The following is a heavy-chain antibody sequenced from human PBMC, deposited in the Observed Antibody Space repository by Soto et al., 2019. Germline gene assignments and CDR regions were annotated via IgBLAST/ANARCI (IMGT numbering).Heavy chain of an antibody. J-gene: IGHJ4*02. CDR1: GGSISSSPSY. CDR3: VGFRSSIIFSY. V-gene: IGHV4-39*01. D-gene: IGHD3-10*01. CDR2: IFYSGRT. Sequence: PSETLSLTCTVSGGSISSSPSYWAWIRQSPEKGLEWIGHIFYSGRTSYSPSLRSRVFISADTSKNQFSLKLSSVTAADAAVYFCVGFRSSIIFSYWGQGTLVTVSS.